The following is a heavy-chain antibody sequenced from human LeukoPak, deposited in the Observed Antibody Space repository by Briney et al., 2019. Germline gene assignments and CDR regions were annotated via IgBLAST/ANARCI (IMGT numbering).Heavy chain of an antibody. CDR1: GGTFSSYA. Sequence: GASVKVSCKASGGTFSSYAINWVRQATGQGLEWMGWMNPNSGNTGYAQKFQGRVTMTRNTSISTAYMELSSLRSEDTAVYYCARGPQQWLTTDYWGQGTLVTVSS. CDR3: ARGPQQWLTTDY. D-gene: IGHD6-19*01. J-gene: IGHJ4*02. CDR2: MNPNSGNT. V-gene: IGHV1-8*02.